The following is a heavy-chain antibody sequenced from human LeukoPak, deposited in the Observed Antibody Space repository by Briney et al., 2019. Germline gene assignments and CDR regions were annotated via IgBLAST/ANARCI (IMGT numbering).Heavy chain of an antibody. CDR1: GGTFSSYA. CDR2: INPNSGGT. D-gene: IGHD3-22*01. J-gene: IGHJ5*02. V-gene: IGHV1-2*06. Sequence: AASVKVSCKASGGTFSSYAISWVRQAPGQGLEWMGRINPNSGGTNYAQKFQGRVTMTRDTSISTAYMELSRLRSDDTAVYYCAREIYYYDSSGYITTWGQGTLVTVSS. CDR3: AREIYYYDSSGYITT.